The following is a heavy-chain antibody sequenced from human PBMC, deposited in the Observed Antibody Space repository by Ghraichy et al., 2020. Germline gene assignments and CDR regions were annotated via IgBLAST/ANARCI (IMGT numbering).Heavy chain of an antibody. Sequence: ETLSLTCAVYGGSLSVHSWSWIRQPPGKGLEWIGEVNHGGRTKYNPSLKSRVTISLDPPKSQFSLKLNSVTAADTAVYFCSRVMVPDGLDVWGQGTTVTVSS. D-gene: IGHD4/OR15-4a*01. V-gene: IGHV4-34*01. J-gene: IGHJ6*02. CDR2: VNHGGRT. CDR3: SRVMVPDGLDV. CDR1: GGSLSVHS.